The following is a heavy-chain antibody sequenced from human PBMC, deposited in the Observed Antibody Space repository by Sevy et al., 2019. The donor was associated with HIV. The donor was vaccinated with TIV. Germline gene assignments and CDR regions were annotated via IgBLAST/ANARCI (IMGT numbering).Heavy chain of an antibody. CDR3: ARDNYDSSGYYYEYYFDY. Sequence: ASVKVSCKASGYTFTGYYMHWVRQAPGQGLEWMGWTNPNSGGTNYAQKFQGRVTMTRDTSISTAYMELSRLRSDDTAVYYCARDNYDSSGYYYEYYFDYWGQGTLVTVSS. J-gene: IGHJ4*02. CDR2: TNPNSGGT. V-gene: IGHV1-2*02. CDR1: GYTFTGYY. D-gene: IGHD3-22*01.